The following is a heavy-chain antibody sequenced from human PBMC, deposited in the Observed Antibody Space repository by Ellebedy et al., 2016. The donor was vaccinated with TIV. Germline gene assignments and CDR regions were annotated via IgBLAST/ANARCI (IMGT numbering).Heavy chain of an antibody. CDR2: IIPILGIA. V-gene: IGHV1-69*04. Sequence: SVKVSCXASGGTFSSYAISWVRQAPGQGLEWMGRIIPILGIANYAQKFQGRVTITADKSTSTAYMELSSLRSEDTAVYYCATDFHYYGSGRPLDYWGQGTLVTVSS. J-gene: IGHJ4*02. CDR3: ATDFHYYGSGRPLDY. D-gene: IGHD3-10*01. CDR1: GGTFSSYA.